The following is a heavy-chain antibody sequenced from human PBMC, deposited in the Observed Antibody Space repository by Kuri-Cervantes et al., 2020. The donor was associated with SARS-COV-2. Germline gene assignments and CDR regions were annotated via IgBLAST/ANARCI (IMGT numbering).Heavy chain of an antibody. Sequence: GSLRLSCAASGFTVSSNYTSWVRQAPGKGLEWVSVIYSGGSTYYADSVKGRFTISRDNSKNTLYLQMNSLRAEDTAVYYCAREKSYYDFWSGYYTGSYFDYWGQGTLVTVSS. V-gene: IGHV3-66*01. CDR1: GFTVSSNY. CDR2: IYSGGST. D-gene: IGHD3-3*01. CDR3: AREKSYYDFWSGYYTGSYFDY. J-gene: IGHJ4*02.